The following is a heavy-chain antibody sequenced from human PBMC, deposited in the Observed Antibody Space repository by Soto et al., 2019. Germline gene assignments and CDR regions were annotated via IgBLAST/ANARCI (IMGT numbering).Heavy chain of an antibody. D-gene: IGHD2-2*01. Sequence: EVQLVESGGGLVQPGRSLRLSCAASGFTFDDYAMHWVRQAPGKGLEWVSGISWNSGSIGYADSVQGRFTISRDNAKNSLYLQMNSLRAEDTALYYCAKAGGYQLLPYFDYWGQGTLVTVSS. CDR1: GFTFDDYA. CDR2: ISWNSGSI. CDR3: AKAGGYQLLPYFDY. V-gene: IGHV3-9*01. J-gene: IGHJ4*02.